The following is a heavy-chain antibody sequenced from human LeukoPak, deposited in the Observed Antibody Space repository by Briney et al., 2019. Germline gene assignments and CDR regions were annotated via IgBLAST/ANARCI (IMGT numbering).Heavy chain of an antibody. CDR3: ARDKDIVVVPAALPIEYYYGVDV. D-gene: IGHD2-2*01. Sequence: ASVKVSCKASGYTFTSYGISWVRQAPGQGLEWMGWISAYNGNTNYAQKPQGRVTMTTDTSTSTAYMELRSLRSHDTAVYYCARDKDIVVVPAALPIEYYYGVDVWGKGTTVTVSS. V-gene: IGHV1-18*01. J-gene: IGHJ6*04. CDR2: ISAYNGNT. CDR1: GYTFTSYG.